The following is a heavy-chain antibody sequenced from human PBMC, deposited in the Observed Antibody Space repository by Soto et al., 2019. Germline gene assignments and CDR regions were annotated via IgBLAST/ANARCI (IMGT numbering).Heavy chain of an antibody. CDR1: GFTFDDYA. Sequence: EVQLVESGGGLVQPGRSLRLSCAASGFTFDDYAMHWVRQAPGKGLEWVSGISWNSGSIGYADSVKGRFTISRDNXXNSLYLQMNSLRAEDTALYYCAKSVLGYSSSHIDYWGQGTLVTVSS. V-gene: IGHV3-9*01. CDR3: AKSVLGYSSSHIDY. J-gene: IGHJ4*02. CDR2: ISWNSGSI. D-gene: IGHD6-6*01.